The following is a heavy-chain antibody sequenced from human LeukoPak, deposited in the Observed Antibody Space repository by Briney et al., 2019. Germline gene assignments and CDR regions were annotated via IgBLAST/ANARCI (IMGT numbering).Heavy chain of an antibody. CDR1: GFIFTSYA. D-gene: IGHD3-10*01. CDR3: ARELYYGSGSYPT. Sequence: GGSLRLSCEASGFIFTSYAMNWVRQTPGKGLEWVSGISGYSGSTEYANAVKGRFVISRDNSKNTLYLQMNSLRAEDTAVYYCARELYYGSGSYPTWGQGTLVTVSS. J-gene: IGHJ5*02. V-gene: IGHV3-23*01. CDR2: ISGYSGST.